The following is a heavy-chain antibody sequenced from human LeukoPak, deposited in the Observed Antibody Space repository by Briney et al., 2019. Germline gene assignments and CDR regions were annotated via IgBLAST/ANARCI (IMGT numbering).Heavy chain of an antibody. Sequence: GGSLRLSCAASGFTFSSYSMKWVRQAPGKGLEWVSYISSSSSIIYYADSVEGRFTVSRDNAKNSLYLQMNSLRAEDTAVYFCAGTDSGSYSRWFDYWGQGTLVTVSS. CDR1: GFTFSSYS. V-gene: IGHV3-48*01. D-gene: IGHD1-26*01. CDR3: AGTDSGSYSRWFDY. CDR2: ISSSSSII. J-gene: IGHJ4*02.